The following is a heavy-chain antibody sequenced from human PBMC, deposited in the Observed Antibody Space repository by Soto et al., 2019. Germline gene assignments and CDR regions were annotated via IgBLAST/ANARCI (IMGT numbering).Heavy chain of an antibody. J-gene: IGHJ5*02. V-gene: IGHV1-18*01. CDR1: GYTFTSYG. CDR2: ISAYNGNT. Sequence: ASVKVSCKASGYTFTSYGISWVRQAPGQGLEWMGWISAYNGNTNYAQKLQGRVTMTTDTSTSTAYMGLRSLRSDDTAVYYCARVVITIFXVVTKCWFDPWGQGTLVTVSS. D-gene: IGHD3-3*01. CDR3: ARVVITIFXVVTKCWFDP.